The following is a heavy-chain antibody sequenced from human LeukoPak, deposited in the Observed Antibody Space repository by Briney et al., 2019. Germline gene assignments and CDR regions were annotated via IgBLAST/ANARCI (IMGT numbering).Heavy chain of an antibody. CDR1: GGTFSSYA. V-gene: IGHV1-69*05. CDR3: ASGEYDYVWGSYRPFDY. J-gene: IGHJ4*02. D-gene: IGHD3-16*02. CDR2: IIPIFGTA. Sequence: ASVKVSCKASGGTFSSYAISWVRQAPGQGLEWMGRIIPIFGTANYAQKFQGRVTITTDESTSTAYMEQSSLRSEDTAVYYCASGEYDYVWGSYRPFDYWGQGTLVTVSS.